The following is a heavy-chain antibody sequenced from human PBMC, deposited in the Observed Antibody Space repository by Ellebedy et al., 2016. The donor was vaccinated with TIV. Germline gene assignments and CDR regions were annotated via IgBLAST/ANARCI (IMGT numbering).Heavy chain of an antibody. V-gene: IGHV1-24*01. CDR1: GNTLSKLS. CDR3: ATGPISSLFDY. D-gene: IGHD2-21*01. Sequence: AASVKVSCKLSGNTLSKLSMHWVRQAPGKGLEWMGNFDPEDGKTIYAQKFQGRVTMTEDTSTETAYMELSSLRSVDTAVYYCATGPISSLFDYWGQGTLVTVSS. J-gene: IGHJ4*02. CDR2: FDPEDGKT.